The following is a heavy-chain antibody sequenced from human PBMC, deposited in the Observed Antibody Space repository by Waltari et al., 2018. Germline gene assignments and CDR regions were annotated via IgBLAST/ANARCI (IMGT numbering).Heavy chain of an antibody. V-gene: IGHV3-7*01. CDR3: AGEGGILAGWGDYYYYYGMDV. CDR1: GFTFSSYW. CDR2: IKQDGSEK. J-gene: IGHJ6*02. Sequence: AASGFTFSSYWMSWVRQAPGKGLEWVANIKQDGSEKYYVDSVKGRFTISRDNAKNSLYLQMNSLRAEDTAVYYCAGEGGILAGWGDYYYYYGMDVWGQGTTVTVSS. D-gene: IGHD3-9*01.